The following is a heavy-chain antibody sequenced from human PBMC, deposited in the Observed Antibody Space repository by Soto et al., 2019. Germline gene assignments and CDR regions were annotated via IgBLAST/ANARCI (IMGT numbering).Heavy chain of an antibody. CDR3: ARAPGSDIVVVVAATSYYGMDV. D-gene: IGHD2-15*01. V-gene: IGHV4-34*01. CDR1: GGSFSGYY. CDR2: INHSGST. J-gene: IGHJ6*02. Sequence: PSETLSLTCAVYGGSFSGYYWSWIRQPPGKGPEWIGEINHSGSTNYNPSLKSRVTISVDTSKNQFSLKLSSVTAADTAVYYCARAPGSDIVVVVAATSYYGMDVWGQGTTVTVSS.